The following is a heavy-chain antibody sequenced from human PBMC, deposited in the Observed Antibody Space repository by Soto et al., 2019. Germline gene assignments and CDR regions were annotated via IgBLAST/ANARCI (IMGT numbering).Heavy chain of an antibody. CDR3: ARDRIAAAVQSGAVAYYYGMDV. Sequence: PGGALTLSCAASGFTFSDCYKSWIRQAPAKGLEGVSYISSSGSTIYYADSVKGRFTISRDNDKNSLYLQMNSLRAEDTAVYYCARDRIAAAVQSGAVAYYYGMDVWGQGTTVTVSS. CDR1: GFTFSDCY. V-gene: IGHV3-11*01. D-gene: IGHD6-13*01. CDR2: ISSSGSTI. J-gene: IGHJ6*02.